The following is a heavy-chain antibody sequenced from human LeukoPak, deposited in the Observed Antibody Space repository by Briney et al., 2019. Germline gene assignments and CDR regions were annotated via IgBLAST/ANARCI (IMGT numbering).Heavy chain of an antibody. CDR2: INGDGITT. J-gene: IGHJ4*02. CDR3: ARAGVGFDF. Sequence: GGSLRLPCGASGFTFRAYWMHWVRQSPGRGRVGVARINGDGITTSYADSVKGRFTISRDNAKNTLYLQMNSLRAEYTAVFYFARAGVGFDFWGQGTLVTGSS. V-gene: IGHV3-74*01. CDR1: GFTFRAYW. D-gene: IGHD1-26*01.